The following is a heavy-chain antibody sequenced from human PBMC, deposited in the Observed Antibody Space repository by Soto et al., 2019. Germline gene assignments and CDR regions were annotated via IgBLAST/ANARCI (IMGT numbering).Heavy chain of an antibody. CDR3: VRVPTGGYAFSLDDY. J-gene: IGHJ4*02. V-gene: IGHV3-74*01. CDR1: GFTFSSYW. CDR2: INSDGSTT. Sequence: EVQLVESGGGLVQPGGSLRLSCAASGFTFSSYWMHWVRQAPGKGLVWVSRINSDGSTTTYADSVKGRFTISRDNAKNTLYLQMNSLRVEDTAVYYCVRVPTGGYAFSLDDYWGQGTPVTVSS. D-gene: IGHD5-12*01.